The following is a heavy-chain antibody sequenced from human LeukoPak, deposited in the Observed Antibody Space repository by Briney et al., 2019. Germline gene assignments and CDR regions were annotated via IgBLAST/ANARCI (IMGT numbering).Heavy chain of an antibody. CDR2: INPDRGGT. D-gene: IGHD3-22*01. J-gene: IGHJ4*02. Sequence: GASVKVSCKASGYTFTGYYIHWVRQAPGQGLEWMGWINPDRGGTKYAQTFQGRVTMTRDTSISTAYMELRSLRSDDTAVYYCARDLTLYDSSGYYFDYWGQGTLVTVSS. CDR3: ARDLTLYDSSGYYFDY. CDR1: GYTFTGYY. V-gene: IGHV1-2*02.